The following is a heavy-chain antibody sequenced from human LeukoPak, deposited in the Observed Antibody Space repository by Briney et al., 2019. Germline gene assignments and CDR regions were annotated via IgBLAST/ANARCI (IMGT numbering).Heavy chain of an antibody. CDR1: GFTFSSFD. CDR2: ISRQSGAST. Sequence: GGSLRLSCAASGFTFSSFDMYWVRQAPGKGLECVASISRQSGASTYYAASVEGRFTISRDNAKNSLYLQMNSLRAEDTAVYYCARDRDYYDGMDVWGQGTTVTVSS. V-gene: IGHV3-21*01. J-gene: IGHJ6*02. CDR3: ARDRDYYDGMDV.